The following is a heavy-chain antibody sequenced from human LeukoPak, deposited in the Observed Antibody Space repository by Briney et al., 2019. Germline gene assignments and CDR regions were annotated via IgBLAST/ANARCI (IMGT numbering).Heavy chain of an antibody. CDR3: ARDCSSTTCPKLDY. Sequence: PSETLSLTCTVSGGSINSYYWSWIRQPPGKGLEWIGYIYYSGSTSYYNPSLKSRVTISVDTSKNQFSLRLSSVTAADTAVYYCARDCSSTTCPKLDYWGQGTLVTVSS. J-gene: IGHJ4*02. CDR1: GGSINSYY. D-gene: IGHD2-2*01. V-gene: IGHV4-59*06. CDR2: IYYSGSTS.